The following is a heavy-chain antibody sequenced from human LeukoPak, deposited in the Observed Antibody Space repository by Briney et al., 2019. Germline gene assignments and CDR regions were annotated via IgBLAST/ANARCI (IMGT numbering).Heavy chain of an antibody. J-gene: IGHJ4*02. Sequence: GGSLRLSCVGSGFTFSNGWMNWVRQAPGKGPEWVGRILSKAGGETTDYAAPVKGRFIISRDDSKNTLYLQMDSLKTEDTAVYYCTVNLVAAAIDYWGQGTLVTVSS. CDR2: ILSKAGGETT. D-gene: IGHD5-12*01. CDR3: TVNLVAAAIDY. V-gene: IGHV3-15*07. CDR1: GFTFSNGW.